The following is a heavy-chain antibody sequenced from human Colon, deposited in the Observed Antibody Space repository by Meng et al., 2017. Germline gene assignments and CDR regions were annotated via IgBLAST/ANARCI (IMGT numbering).Heavy chain of an antibody. CDR3: ARGGAPPYYFDY. CDR2: MNPDSGKT. D-gene: IGHD1-26*01. J-gene: IGHJ4*02. CDR1: GYTFSNYE. V-gene: IGHV1-8*02. Sequence: QVQLVHSGAEVKKPGASLRFSCETSGYTFSNYEVNWVRQASGHGLEWMGWMNPDSGKTGYAHKFQGRVTLTRDTSTGTAYMELTSLTPDDTAVYYCARGGAPPYYFDYWGQGTLVTVSS.